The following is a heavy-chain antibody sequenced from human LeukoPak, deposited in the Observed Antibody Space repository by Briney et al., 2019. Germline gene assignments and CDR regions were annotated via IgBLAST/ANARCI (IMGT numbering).Heavy chain of an antibody. CDR3: AKDNGGGSRNFDY. CDR2: ISSDETNK. V-gene: IGHV3-30-3*01. D-gene: IGHD2-15*01. J-gene: IGHJ4*02. Sequence: GGSLRLSCAASGFTFSSYAMHWVRQAPGKGLEWVAFISSDETNKYYADSVKDRFTISRDKPKNMLYLQMNSLRTEDTAVYYCAKDNGGGSRNFDYWGQGTLVTVSS. CDR1: GFTFSSYA.